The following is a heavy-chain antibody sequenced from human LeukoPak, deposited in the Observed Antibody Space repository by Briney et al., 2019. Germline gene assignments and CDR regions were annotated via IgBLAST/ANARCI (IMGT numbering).Heavy chain of an antibody. V-gene: IGHV1-69*01. Sequence: SVKVSCKAPGGTFSSYAISGVRQAPAQGLEWMGGIIPIFGTANYAQKFQGRVTITADESTSTAYMEPSSLRSEDTAVYYCARVLRFLEWPPYYYYYYGMDVWGQGTTVTVSS. J-gene: IGHJ6*02. D-gene: IGHD3-3*01. CDR3: ARVLRFLEWPPYYYYYYGMDV. CDR2: IIPIFGTA. CDR1: GGTFSSYA.